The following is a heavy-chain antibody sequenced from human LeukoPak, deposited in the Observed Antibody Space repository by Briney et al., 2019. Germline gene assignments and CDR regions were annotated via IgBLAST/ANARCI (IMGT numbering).Heavy chain of an antibody. Sequence: PGGSLRLSCAASGFTFSSYWMSWVRQAPGKGLEWVANIRQDGNEKHYVDSVRGRFTISRDNAKNSLYLQLNSLRSEDTAVYCCVREVYTNDQKGVFWGQGTLVTVSS. D-gene: IGHD2-8*01. J-gene: IGHJ4*02. V-gene: IGHV3-7*01. CDR3: VREVYTNDQKGVF. CDR1: GFTFSSYW. CDR2: IRQDGNEK.